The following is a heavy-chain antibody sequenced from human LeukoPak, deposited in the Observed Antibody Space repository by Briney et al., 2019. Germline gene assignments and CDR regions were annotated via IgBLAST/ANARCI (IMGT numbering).Heavy chain of an antibody. V-gene: IGHV3-48*01. Sequence: PGGSLRLSCAASGFTFSSYSMNWVRQAPGKGLEWVSYISSSSSTIYYADSVKGRFTISRDTAKNSLYLQMNSLRAEDTAVYYCARDRSSGYYGTSDYWGQGTLVTVSS. D-gene: IGHD3-22*01. CDR3: ARDRSSGYYGTSDY. CDR2: ISSSSSTI. CDR1: GFTFSSYS. J-gene: IGHJ4*02.